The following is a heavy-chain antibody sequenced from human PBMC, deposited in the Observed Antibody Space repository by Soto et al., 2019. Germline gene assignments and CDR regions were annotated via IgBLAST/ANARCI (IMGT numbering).Heavy chain of an antibody. V-gene: IGHV2-5*01. D-gene: IGHD3-22*01. Sequence: SGPTLVNPTQTLTLTCTFSGFSLSTSGVGVGWIRQPPGKALEWLALIYWNDDKRYSPSLKSRLTITKDTSKNQVALTITHMVPVHPATYYFAHISPTSFDYDSTGYYPSCFDPFRQGPLVTVSS. J-gene: IGHJ5*02. CDR1: GFSLSTSGVG. CDR3: AHISPTSFDYDSTGYYPSCFDP. CDR2: IYWNDDK.